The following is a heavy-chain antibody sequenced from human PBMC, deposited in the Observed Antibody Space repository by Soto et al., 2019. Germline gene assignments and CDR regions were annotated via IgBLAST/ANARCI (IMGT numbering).Heavy chain of an antibody. J-gene: IGHJ4*02. D-gene: IGHD3-16*01. Sequence: QVQLQESGPGLVKPSGTLSVTCEVSGDSITSSYYWNWVRQPPGKGLEWIGESFHTGTTNYKPSLESRVIISVDSSKNHFSLKLTSVTAADSAVYYFARARIAPRTFDVWGQGSLVTVSS. CDR1: GDSITSSYY. V-gene: IGHV4-4*02. CDR2: SFHTGTT. CDR3: ARARIAPRTFDV.